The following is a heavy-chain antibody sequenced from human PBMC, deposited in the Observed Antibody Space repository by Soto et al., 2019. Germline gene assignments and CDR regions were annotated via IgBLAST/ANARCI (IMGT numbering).Heavy chain of an antibody. CDR1: GFTCSFCA. V-gene: IGHV3-23*01. D-gene: IGHD3-22*01. Sequence: EVQLLESGGGLVQPGGSLRLSCAASGFTCSFCAMNWVRQAPGKGLEWVSSIRGSGSDTYYADSVKGRFTISRDYSKNTLHLQMNILRVEDTAVYYCAKGHSDSYSHFDYGGQGTLVTVSS. J-gene: IGHJ4*02. CDR2: IRGSGSDT. CDR3: AKGHSDSYSHFDY.